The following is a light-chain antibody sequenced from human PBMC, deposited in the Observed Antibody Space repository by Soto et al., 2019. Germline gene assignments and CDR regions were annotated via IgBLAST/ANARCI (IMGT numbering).Light chain of an antibody. J-gene: IGKJ1*01. CDR2: AAS. V-gene: IGKV1-8*01. CDR1: QGISSY. CDR3: QHYSGDRAT. Sequence: IRITHSPSALSGSTGDRVTITFLASQGISSYLAWYQQKPGKAPKLLIYAASTLQSGVPSRFSGSGSGTEFTLTISSLRPDDFATYYCQHYSGDRATFGQGTKVAIK.